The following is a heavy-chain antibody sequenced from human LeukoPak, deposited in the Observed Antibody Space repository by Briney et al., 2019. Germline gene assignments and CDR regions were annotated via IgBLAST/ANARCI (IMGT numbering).Heavy chain of an antibody. Sequence: GGSLRLSCAVSGFTFGSYAMSWVRQAPGKGLECVSAISGSGGSTYYADSVKGRFTISRGNSKNTLYLQMNSLRAEDTAVYYWAKDLVVEVGATNFDYWGQGTLVTVSS. J-gene: IGHJ4*02. CDR1: GFTFGSYA. D-gene: IGHD1-26*01. CDR2: ISGSGGST. V-gene: IGHV3-23*01. CDR3: AKDLVVEVGATNFDY.